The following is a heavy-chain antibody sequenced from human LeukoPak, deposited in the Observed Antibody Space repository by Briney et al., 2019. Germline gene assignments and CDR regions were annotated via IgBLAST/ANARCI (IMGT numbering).Heavy chain of an antibody. CDR3: ARDQEQWLEYYFDY. J-gene: IGHJ4*02. Sequence: PSETLSLTCTVSGGSISSSSYYWGWIRQPPRKGLEWVAVISYDGSNKYYTDSVKGRFTISRDNSKNTLYLQMNSLRAEDTAVYYCARDQEQWLEYYFDYWGQGTLVTVSS. CDR2: ISYDGSNK. D-gene: IGHD6-19*01. V-gene: IGHV3-30-3*01. CDR1: GGSISSSS.